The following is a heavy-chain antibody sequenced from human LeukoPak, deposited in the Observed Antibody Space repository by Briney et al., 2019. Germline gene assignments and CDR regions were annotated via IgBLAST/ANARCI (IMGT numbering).Heavy chain of an antibody. CDR2: ISSSSSYI. CDR3: ASESITIFGVVTDV. V-gene: IGHV3-21*01. Sequence: GGSLRLSCAASGFTFSSYSMNWVRQAPGKGLEWVSSISSSSSYIYYADSVKGRFTISRDNAKNSLYLQMNSLRAEDTAVYYCASESITIFGVVTDVWGKGTTVTVSS. D-gene: IGHD3-3*01. CDR1: GFTFSSYS. J-gene: IGHJ6*04.